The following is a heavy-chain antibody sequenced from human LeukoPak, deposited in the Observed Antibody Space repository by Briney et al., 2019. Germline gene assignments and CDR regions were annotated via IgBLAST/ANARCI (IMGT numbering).Heavy chain of an antibody. CDR1: GYTFTSYG. D-gene: IGHD2-15*01. V-gene: IGHV1-18*01. J-gene: IGHJ5*02. Sequence: GASVKVSCKASGYTFTSYGISWVRQAPGQGLEWMGWISAYNGNTNYAQKLQGRVTMTTDTSTSTAYMELRSLRSDDTAVYYCARPSLGYCSGGSCYISPWGQGTLVTVSS. CDR2: ISAYNGNT. CDR3: ARPSLGYCSGGSCYISP.